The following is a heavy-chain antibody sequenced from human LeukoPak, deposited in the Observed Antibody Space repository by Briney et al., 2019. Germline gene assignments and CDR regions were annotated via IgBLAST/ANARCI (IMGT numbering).Heavy chain of an antibody. CDR3: ARASAMASPYNWFDP. J-gene: IGHJ5*02. D-gene: IGHD2-2*01. V-gene: IGHV4-4*07. CDR2: IRSSGSN. CDR1: GGSISSYY. Sequence: PWETLSLTCTVSGGSISSYYWRWIRQPAGKGLEWIGCIRSSGSNNYSPSLKSRVTMSVYTTKNQFSLKLSSVTAADTAVYYCARASAMASPYNWFDPWGQGTLVTVSS.